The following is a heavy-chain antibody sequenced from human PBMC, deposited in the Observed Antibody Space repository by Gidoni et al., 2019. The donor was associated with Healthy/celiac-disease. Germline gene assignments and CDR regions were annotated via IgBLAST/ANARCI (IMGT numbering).Heavy chain of an antibody. Sequence: QVQLVESGGGVVQPGRSLRLSCAASGFTFSSYGMHWVRQAPGTGLEWVAVISYDGSNKYYADSVKGRFTISRDNSKNTLYLQMNSLRAEDTAVYYCAKDRIPATVSTIFDYWGQGTLVTVSS. J-gene: IGHJ4*02. CDR2: ISYDGSNK. D-gene: IGHD6-13*01. CDR1: GFTFSSYG. CDR3: AKDRIPATVSTIFDY. V-gene: IGHV3-30*18.